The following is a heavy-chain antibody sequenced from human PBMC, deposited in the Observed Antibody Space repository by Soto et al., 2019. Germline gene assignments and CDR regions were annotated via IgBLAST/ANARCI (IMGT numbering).Heavy chain of an antibody. CDR3: VRTVGWTFYFDY. V-gene: IGHV3-21*01. CDR2: ISSSSSYI. J-gene: IGHJ4*02. Sequence: EVQLVESGGGLVKPGGSLRLSCAASGFTFSSYSMNWVRQAPGKGLEWVSSISSSSSYIYYADSVKGRFTISRDNAKNSLSLQMISLRAEDTAVYYCVRTVGWTFYFDYWGQGTLVTVSS. CDR1: GFTFSSYS. D-gene: IGHD3-10*01.